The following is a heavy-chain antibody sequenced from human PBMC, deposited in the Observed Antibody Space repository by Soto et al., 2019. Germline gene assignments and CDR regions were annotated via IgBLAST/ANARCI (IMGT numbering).Heavy chain of an antibody. Sequence: EVQLLESGGGLVQPGGSLRLSCAASGFTFSSYAMSWVRQAPGKGLEWVSAISGSDGSTYYADSVKGRFTISRDNSKNTLYLQMNSLRAEDTAVYYCAKDRTYYDILTGYYPEYYFDYWGQGTLVTVSS. D-gene: IGHD3-9*01. V-gene: IGHV3-23*01. CDR3: AKDRTYYDILTGYYPEYYFDY. CDR1: GFTFSSYA. CDR2: ISGSDGST. J-gene: IGHJ4*02.